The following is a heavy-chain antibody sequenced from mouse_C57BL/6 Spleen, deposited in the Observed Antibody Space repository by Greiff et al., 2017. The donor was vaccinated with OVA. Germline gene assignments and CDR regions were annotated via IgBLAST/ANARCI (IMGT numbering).Heavy chain of an antibody. D-gene: IGHD1-1*01. CDR1: GFTFSSYT. CDR2: ISGGGGNT. V-gene: IGHV5-9*01. Sequence: EVQGVESGGGLVKPGGSLKLSCAASGFTFSSYTMSWVRQTPEKRLEWVATISGGGGNTYYPDSVKGRFTISRDNAKNTLYLQMSSLRSEDTALYYCASPYGSSLWFAYWGQGTLVTVSA. J-gene: IGHJ3*01. CDR3: ASPYGSSLWFAY.